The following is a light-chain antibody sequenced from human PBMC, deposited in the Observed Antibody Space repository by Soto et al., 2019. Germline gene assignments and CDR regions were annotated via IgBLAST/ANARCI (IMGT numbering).Light chain of an antibody. CDR3: ASYRSATTLVV. J-gene: IGLJ1*01. CDR1: SRDIGNYNY. V-gene: IGLV2-14*01. Sequence: QSALTQPASVSGSPGQSITISCTGTSRDIGNYNYVSWYQHHPGKALKLMIYEVTSRPSGVSDRFSGSKSGMTASLTISGLQPEDGADYFCASYRSATTLVVFGTGTKVTVL. CDR2: EVT.